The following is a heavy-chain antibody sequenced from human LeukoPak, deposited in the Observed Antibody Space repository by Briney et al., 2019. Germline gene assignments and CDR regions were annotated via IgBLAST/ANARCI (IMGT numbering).Heavy chain of an antibody. CDR3: ARDSGWELRECFDY. V-gene: IGHV3-21*01. Sequence: PGGSLRLSCAASGFTFSSYSMNWVRQAPGKGLEWVSSISSSSSYIYYADSVKGRFTISRDNAKNSLYLQMNSLRAEDTAVYYCARDSGWELRECFDYWGQGTLVTVSS. CDR1: GFTFSSYS. D-gene: IGHD1-26*01. J-gene: IGHJ4*02. CDR2: ISSSSSYI.